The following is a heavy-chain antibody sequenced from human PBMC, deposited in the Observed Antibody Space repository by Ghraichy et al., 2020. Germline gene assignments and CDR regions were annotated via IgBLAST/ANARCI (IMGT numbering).Heavy chain of an antibody. CDR2: IYPGDSDT. CDR1: GYSFTSYW. D-gene: IGHD1-26*01. V-gene: IGHV5-51*01. Sequence: GESLNISCKGSGYSFTSYWIGWVRQMPGKGLEWMGIIYPGDSDTRYSPSFQGQVIISADKSISTAYLQWSSLKASDTAMYYCARHEVLRELSSYGMDVWGQGTTVTVSS. J-gene: IGHJ6*02. CDR3: ARHEVLRELSSYGMDV.